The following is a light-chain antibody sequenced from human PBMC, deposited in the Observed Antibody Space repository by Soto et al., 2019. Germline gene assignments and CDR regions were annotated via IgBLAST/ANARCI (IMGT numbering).Light chain of an antibody. CDR2: SNN. CDR1: SSNIGSNY. V-gene: IGLV1-47*02. CDR3: APWDDSLSAPNV. Sequence: CGLTQPRSASGTPGQRVTISCSGSSSNIGSNYVYWYQQLPGTAPKLLIYSNNQRPSGVPDRFSGSKSGTSDSLAISGLRSEAEAQSHCAPWDDSLSAPNVFGTGTKGTVL. J-gene: IGLJ1*01.